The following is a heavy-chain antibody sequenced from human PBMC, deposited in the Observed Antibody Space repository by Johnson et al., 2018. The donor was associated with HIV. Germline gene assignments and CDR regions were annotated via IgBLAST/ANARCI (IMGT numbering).Heavy chain of an antibody. V-gene: IGHV3-30*04. J-gene: IGHJ3*02. CDR3: ARGRASWELYDAFEI. Sequence: QVQLVESGGGVVQPGRSLRLSCAASGFTFSSYAMHWVRQAPGKGLEWVAVITFEGSDKYYADSVKGRVTISRDDSKNTLYLQMSSLRAGDTAVYYCARGRASWELYDAFEIWGQGTMVTVSS. D-gene: IGHD1-26*01. CDR1: GFTFSSYA. CDR2: ITFEGSDK.